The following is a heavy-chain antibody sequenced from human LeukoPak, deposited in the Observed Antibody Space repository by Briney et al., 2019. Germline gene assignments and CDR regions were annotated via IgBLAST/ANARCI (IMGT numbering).Heavy chain of an antibody. D-gene: IGHD2-21*01. V-gene: IGHV3-43*02. CDR3: AKESGLPPKDPVVIDY. CDR1: GFTFDDYA. Sequence: GGSLRLSCAASGFTFDDYAMHWVRQAPGKGLEWVSLISGEGGSTYYADSVKGRFTISRDNSKNSLYLQMNSLRTEDTALYYCAKESGLPPKDPVVIDYWGQGTLVTVSS. J-gene: IGHJ4*02. CDR2: ISGEGGST.